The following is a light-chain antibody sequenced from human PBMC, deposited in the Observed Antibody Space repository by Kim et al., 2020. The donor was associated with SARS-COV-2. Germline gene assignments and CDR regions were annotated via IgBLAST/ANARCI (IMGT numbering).Light chain of an antibody. Sequence: EIVLTQSPATLSLSPGERANLSCRASQSVSSYLAWYQQKPGQAPRLLIYDASNRATGIPARFSGSGSGADFTLTISSLEPEDFAVYYCHQRINWPITFGQGTRLEIK. V-gene: IGKV3-11*01. CDR3: HQRINWPIT. CDR1: QSVSSY. CDR2: DAS. J-gene: IGKJ5*01.